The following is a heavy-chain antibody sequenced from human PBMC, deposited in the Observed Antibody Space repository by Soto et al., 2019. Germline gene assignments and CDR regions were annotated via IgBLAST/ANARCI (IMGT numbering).Heavy chain of an antibody. D-gene: IGHD3-16*01. CDR2: ISGSGGNT. V-gene: IGHV3-23*01. J-gene: IGHJ6*02. Sequence: GGSLRLSCAASGFTFSPYAMTWVRQAPGKGLEWVSSISGSGGNTNYADSVKGRFTVSRDNSKRTLSLQMSSLTEEDTAIYYCAKGLRRLLRTQYYYGLDVWGRGTTVTVYS. CDR3: AKGLRRLLRTQYYYGLDV. CDR1: GFTFSPYA.